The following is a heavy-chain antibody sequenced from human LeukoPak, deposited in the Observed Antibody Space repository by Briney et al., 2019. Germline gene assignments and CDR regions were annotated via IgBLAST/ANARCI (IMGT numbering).Heavy chain of an antibody. J-gene: IGHJ4*02. V-gene: IGHV3-23*01. CDR1: GFTFSIYA. CDR3: VKGGWGTVLDY. Sequence: GGSLRLSCAASGFTFSIYAMGWVRQAPGEGLEWVSTISATGDSTYYADSVKGRLTISRDNSKSTLYLQMSSVRADDTAVYYCVKGGWGTVLDYWGQGTLVTVSS. D-gene: IGHD3-10*01. CDR2: ISATGDST.